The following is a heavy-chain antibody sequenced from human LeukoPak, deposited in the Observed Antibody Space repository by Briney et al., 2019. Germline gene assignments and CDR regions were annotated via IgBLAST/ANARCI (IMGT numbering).Heavy chain of an antibody. V-gene: IGHV4-39*01. CDR1: GGSISSTTHY. CDR3: AKNGQSGFSFDP. Sequence: SETLSLTCTVSGGSISSTTHYWSWIRQPPGKGLEWIGSMHYSGIIYYNPSLKSRVTISVDTSKNQFSLKLTSVTAADTAVYYCAKNGQSGFSFDPWGQGTLVTVSS. D-gene: IGHD2-8*01. CDR2: MHYSGII. J-gene: IGHJ5*02.